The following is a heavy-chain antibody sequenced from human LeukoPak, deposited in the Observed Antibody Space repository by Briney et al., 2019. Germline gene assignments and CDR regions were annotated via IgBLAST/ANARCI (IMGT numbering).Heavy chain of an antibody. D-gene: IGHD1-14*01. CDR1: GGTFSGYA. J-gene: IGHJ3*02. V-gene: IGHV1-69*13. Sequence: SVKVSCKASGGTFSGYAISWVRQAPGQGLEWMGGIIPIFGTANYAQKFQGRVTITADESTSTAYMELSSLRSEDTAVYYCARDKIPTGDAFDIWGQGTMVTVSS. CDR2: IIPIFGTA. CDR3: ARDKIPTGDAFDI.